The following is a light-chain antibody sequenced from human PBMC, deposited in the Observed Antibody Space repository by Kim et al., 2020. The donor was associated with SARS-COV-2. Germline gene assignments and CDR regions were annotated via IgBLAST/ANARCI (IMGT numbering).Light chain of an antibody. CDR2: SAS. Sequence: SPGERATLSRRASQSVRNNLAWYQQRPGQAPRLLIHSASTRATGIPVRFTGSGSGTEFTRTISNLQSEDFAIYYCQQYNEWPPWTFGQGTKVDIK. CDR3: QQYNEWPPWT. J-gene: IGKJ1*01. V-gene: IGKV3-15*01. CDR1: QSVRNN.